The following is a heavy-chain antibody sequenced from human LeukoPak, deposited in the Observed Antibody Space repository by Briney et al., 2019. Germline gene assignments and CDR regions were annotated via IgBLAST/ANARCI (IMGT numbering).Heavy chain of an antibody. Sequence: GGSLRLSCAASGFTFSSHWMSWVRQAPGKGLEWVANIYQDGSEKYYVDSVKGRFTISRDNSKNTLYLQMNSLRAEDTAVYYCARGPPTADYYYGMDVWGQGTTVTVSS. CDR3: ARGPPTADYYYGMDV. CDR2: IYQDGSEK. CDR1: GFTFSSHW. J-gene: IGHJ6*02. D-gene: IGHD4-17*01. V-gene: IGHV3-7*04.